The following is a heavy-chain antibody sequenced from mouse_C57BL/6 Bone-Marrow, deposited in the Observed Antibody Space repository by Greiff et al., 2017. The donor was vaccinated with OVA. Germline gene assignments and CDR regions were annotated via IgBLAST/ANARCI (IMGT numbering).Heavy chain of an antibody. J-gene: IGHJ2*01. V-gene: IGHV1-50*01. D-gene: IGHD1-1*01. Sequence: QVQLQQPGAELVKPGASVKLSCKASGYTFTSYWMQWVKQRPGQGLAWIGEIDPSDSYTNYNQKFKGKATLTVDTSSSTAYMQLSSLTSEDSAVYYCARPPYYYGRDYWGQGTTLTVSS. CDR2: IDPSDSYT. CDR3: ARPPYYYGRDY. CDR1: GYTFTSYW.